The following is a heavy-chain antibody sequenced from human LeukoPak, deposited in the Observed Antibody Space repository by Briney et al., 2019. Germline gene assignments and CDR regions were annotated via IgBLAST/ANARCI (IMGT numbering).Heavy chain of an antibody. CDR1: GFTFSDFW. Sequence: PWGSLTLSCAGSGFTFSDFWMTWVRQAPGKGLEWLANIKQDGSEIYYVDSVKGRFTISRDNAKNSLYLQMNSLRAEDTAVYYCTKTNVAVAGDYWGQGTLVTVSS. J-gene: IGHJ4*02. CDR3: TKTNVAVAGDY. V-gene: IGHV3-7*02. CDR2: IKQDGSEI. D-gene: IGHD6-13*01.